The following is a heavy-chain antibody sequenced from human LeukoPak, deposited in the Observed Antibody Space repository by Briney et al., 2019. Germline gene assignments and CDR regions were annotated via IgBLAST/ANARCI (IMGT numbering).Heavy chain of an antibody. J-gene: IGHJ6*04. CDR1: GYTFTSYY. D-gene: IGHD2-2*01. V-gene: IGHV1-46*01. Sequence: ASVKVSCKASGYTFTSYYMHWVRQAPGQGPEWMGIINPSGGSTSYAQKFQGRVTMTRDTSTSTVYMELSSLRSEDTAVYYCATVAPGYCSSTSCYADYDYGIDVWGKGTTVTVSS. CDR2: INPSGGST. CDR3: ATVAPGYCSSTSCYADYDYGIDV.